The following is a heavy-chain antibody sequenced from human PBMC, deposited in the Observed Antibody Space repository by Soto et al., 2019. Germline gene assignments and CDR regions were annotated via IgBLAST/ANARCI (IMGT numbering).Heavy chain of an antibody. V-gene: IGHV1-69*06. D-gene: IGHD2-8*01. CDR2: IIPIYGSP. Sequence: QVQLVQSGAEVKKPGSSVKVSCTASGGAISRYGMSWVRQAPGQGLEWMGGIIPIYGSPNYAQRFKGRVTVSADISTNTVYMTLSSLKSEDTAVIYRAGQPNDQEDYYNGMEVWGQGTPVTVSS. CDR3: AGQPNDQEDYYNGMEV. CDR1: GGAISRYG. J-gene: IGHJ6*02.